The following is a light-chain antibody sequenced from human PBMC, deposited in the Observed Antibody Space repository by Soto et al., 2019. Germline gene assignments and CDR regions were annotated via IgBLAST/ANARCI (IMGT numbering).Light chain of an antibody. V-gene: IGLV2-23*01. CDR2: EDI. CDR1: SSDVGSYNL. CDR3: CSYAGGTSVV. J-gene: IGLJ2*01. Sequence: QSALTQPASVSGSPGQSITISCTGTSSDVGSYNLVSWYQQHPGKAPKLMIYEDIERPSGVSNRFSGSKSGNTASLTISGLQTDDGADYYCCSYAGGTSVVFGGGTKLTVL.